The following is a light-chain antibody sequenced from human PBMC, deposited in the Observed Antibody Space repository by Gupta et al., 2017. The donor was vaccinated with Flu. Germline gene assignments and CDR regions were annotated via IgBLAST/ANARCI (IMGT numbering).Light chain of an antibody. CDR1: QSIDTW. Sequence: SQSIDTWLAWYQQRPGKAPKLLIYKASTLQTGVPSRFSGSGSGTEFTLTISSLQPDDFATYYCQQYNRYPRTFGQGAKVEI. CDR3: QQYNRYPRT. J-gene: IGKJ1*01. CDR2: KAS. V-gene: IGKV1-5*03.